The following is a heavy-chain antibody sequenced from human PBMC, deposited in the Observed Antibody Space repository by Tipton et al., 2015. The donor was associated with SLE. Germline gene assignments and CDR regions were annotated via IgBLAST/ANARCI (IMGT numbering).Heavy chain of an antibody. V-gene: IGHV4-34*01. J-gene: IGHJ5*02. Sequence: LRLSCAVYGGSFSGYYWSWIRQPPGKGLEWIGEIYHSGSTNYNPSLKSRVTISVDKSKNQFSLKLSSVTAADTAVYYCARDIDSSFDPWGQGTLVTVSS. D-gene: IGHD3-16*02. CDR1: GGSFSGYY. CDR3: ARDIDSSFDP. CDR2: IYHSGST.